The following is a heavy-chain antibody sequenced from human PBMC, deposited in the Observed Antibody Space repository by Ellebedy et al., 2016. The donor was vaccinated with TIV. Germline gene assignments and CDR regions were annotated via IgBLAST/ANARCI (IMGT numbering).Heavy chain of an antibody. V-gene: IGHV4-39*07. Sequence: SETLSLTXTVSGGSIDNTSYFWGWIRQPPGKGLEWIGSIYDNETTFSNPSLKSRVTMSLDTSKNQFSLNLTSVTAADTAVYYCARGVEWSRNYYQYMDFWGKGTTVTVS. CDR2: IYDNETT. D-gene: IGHD3-3*01. J-gene: IGHJ6*03. CDR1: GGSIDNTSYF. CDR3: ARGVEWSRNYYQYMDF.